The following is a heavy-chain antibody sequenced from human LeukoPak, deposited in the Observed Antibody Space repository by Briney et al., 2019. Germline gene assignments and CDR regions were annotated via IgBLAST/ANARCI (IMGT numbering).Heavy chain of an antibody. D-gene: IGHD2-8*01. V-gene: IGHV3-7*03. J-gene: IGHJ6*03. CDR3: ACTNTLDV. CDR2: IYQDGIKK. CDR1: GFMFSNYW. Sequence: PGGSLRLSCAASGFMFSNYWMNWVRQVPGKGLEWVANIYQDGIKKNYVDSVKGRFTISRDNAKNSLYLQMNSLRAEDTAVYFCACTNTLDVWGKGTTVTVSS.